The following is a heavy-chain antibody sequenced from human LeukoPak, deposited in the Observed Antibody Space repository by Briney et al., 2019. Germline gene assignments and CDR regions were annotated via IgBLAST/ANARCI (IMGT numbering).Heavy chain of an antibody. V-gene: IGHV3-30-3*01. CDR1: GFTFSSYA. J-gene: IGHJ6*02. CDR3: ARGTPSSSGWLYYGMDV. Sequence: GGSLRLSCAASGFTFSSYAMHWVRQAPGKGLEWVAGISYDGSNKYYADSVKGRFTISRDNSKNKLYLQMNSLRAEDTAVYYCARGTPSSSGWLYYGMDVWGQGTTVTVSS. D-gene: IGHD6-19*01. CDR2: ISYDGSNK.